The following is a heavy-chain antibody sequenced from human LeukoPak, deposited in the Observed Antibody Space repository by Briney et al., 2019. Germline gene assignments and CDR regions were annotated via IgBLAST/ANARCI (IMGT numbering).Heavy chain of an antibody. Sequence: GGSLRLSCAASGFTFSSYGMHWVRQAPGKGLEWVAVIWYDGSNKYYADSVKGRFTISRDNSKNTLYLQMNSLRAEDTAVYYCARDRESSRSINNWFDPWGQGTLVTVSS. CDR2: IWYDGSNK. CDR1: GFTFSSYG. V-gene: IGHV3-33*01. J-gene: IGHJ5*02. CDR3: ARDRESSRSINNWFDP. D-gene: IGHD6-13*01.